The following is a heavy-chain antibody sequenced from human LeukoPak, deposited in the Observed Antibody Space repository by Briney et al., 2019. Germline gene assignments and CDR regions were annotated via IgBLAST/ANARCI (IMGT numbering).Heavy chain of an antibody. CDR2: ISYDGSNK. D-gene: IGHD1-26*01. Sequence: GRSLRLSCAASGFTFSSYAMHWVRQAPGKELEWVAVISYDGSNKYYADSVEGRFTISRDNSKNTLYLQMNSLRAEDTAVYYCARGRSYTYPNDAFDIWGQGTMVTVSS. CDR1: GFTFSSYA. V-gene: IGHV3-30-3*01. J-gene: IGHJ3*02. CDR3: ARGRSYTYPNDAFDI.